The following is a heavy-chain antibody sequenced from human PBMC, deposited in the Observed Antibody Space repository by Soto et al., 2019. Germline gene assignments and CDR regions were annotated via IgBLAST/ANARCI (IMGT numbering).Heavy chain of an antibody. J-gene: IGHJ6*04. V-gene: IGHV3-30*18. CDR2: ISYDGSDT. CDR1: GFTFSSYG. D-gene: IGHD2-2*01. Sequence: QVQLVESGGGVVQPGRSQRLSCAASGFTFSSYGMHWVRQAPGKGLEWVAVISYDGSDTYYADSVKGRFTISRDNSKNTLYLQMNSPRAEDTAVFYCAKEILVPGAYYYYGMDVWGKGTTVTVSS. CDR3: AKEILVPGAYYYYGMDV.